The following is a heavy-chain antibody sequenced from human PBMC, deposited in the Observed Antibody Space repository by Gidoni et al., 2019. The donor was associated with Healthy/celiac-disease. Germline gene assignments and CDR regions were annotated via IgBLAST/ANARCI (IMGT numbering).Heavy chain of an antibody. CDR1: GFTFSSYA. CDR3: AKPFGEVDAFDI. Sequence: EVQLLESGGGLVQPGGSLRLACAASGFTFSSYAMSWVRQAPGKGLEWVSAISGSGGSTYYADSVKGRFTISRDNSKNTLYLQMNSLRAEDTAVYYCAKPFGEVDAFDIWGQGTMVTVSS. V-gene: IGHV3-23*01. J-gene: IGHJ3*02. CDR2: ISGSGGST. D-gene: IGHD3-10*01.